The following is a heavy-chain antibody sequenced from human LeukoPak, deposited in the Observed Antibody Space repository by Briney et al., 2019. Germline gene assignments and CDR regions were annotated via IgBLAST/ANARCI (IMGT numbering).Heavy chain of an antibody. CDR3: AKDRIDPLGDYSPIPQDISY. V-gene: IGHV3-30*18. CDR1: GFTFSSYG. Sequence: PGRSLRLSCAASGFTFSSYGMHWVHQAPGKGLEWVALISYVGGNRYYADSVRGRFTVSRDNSKNTLYLQMNRLRADDTAVYYCAKDRIDPLGDYSPIPQDISYWGRGTLVGVSS. J-gene: IGHJ4*02. D-gene: IGHD4-17*01. CDR2: ISYVGGNR.